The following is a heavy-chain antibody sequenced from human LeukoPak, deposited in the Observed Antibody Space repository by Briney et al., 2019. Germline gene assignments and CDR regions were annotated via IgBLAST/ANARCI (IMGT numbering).Heavy chain of an antibody. V-gene: IGHV3-23*01. CDR2: ISGSGGAT. Sequence: SGGSLRLSCAASGFTFSGYAMSWVRQAPGKGLEWVSTISGSGGATFYADSVKGRFTISRDNSKNTLYLQLNSLRADDTAVNYCAKGYDFWSGGLDYWGQGTLVTVSS. D-gene: IGHD3-3*01. CDR1: GFTFSGYA. J-gene: IGHJ4*02. CDR3: AKGYDFWSGGLDY.